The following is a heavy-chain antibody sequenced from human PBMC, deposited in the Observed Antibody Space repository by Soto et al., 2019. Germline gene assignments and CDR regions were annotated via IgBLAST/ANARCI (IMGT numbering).Heavy chain of an antibody. Sequence: EVQLVESGGGLVQPGRSLRLSCAASGFTLDDYAMHWVRQAPGKGLEWVSGISWNSGSIGYADSVKGRFTISRDNAKNHLYLKMIRLRAADTAFYYCAKDAITMVRGVISYYGINVWRQGTPVTVSS. D-gene: IGHD3-10*01. J-gene: IGHJ6*02. CDR3: AKDAITMVRGVISYYGINV. CDR2: ISWNSGSI. CDR1: GFTLDDYA. V-gene: IGHV3-9*01.